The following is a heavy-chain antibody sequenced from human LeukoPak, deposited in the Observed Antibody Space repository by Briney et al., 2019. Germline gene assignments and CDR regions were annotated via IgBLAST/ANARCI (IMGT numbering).Heavy chain of an antibody. D-gene: IGHD1-14*01. V-gene: IGHV3-74*01. CDR3: ARSNQADDY. CDR2: INPGGSST. Sequence: GGSLRFSVAAPGFTFISYWMHWVRQVPGKGLVWVSRINPGGSSTAYADSVKGRFTISRDNAKNTLYLQMDSLRAEDTAIYYCARSNQADDYWGQGTLVTVSS. CDR1: GFTFISYW. J-gene: IGHJ4*02.